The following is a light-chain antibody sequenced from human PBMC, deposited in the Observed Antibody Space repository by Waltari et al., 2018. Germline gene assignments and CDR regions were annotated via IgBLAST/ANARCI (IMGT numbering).Light chain of an antibody. V-gene: IGLV1-40*01. CDR1: SSNTGAGYD. CDR2: GNT. CDR3: QSYDNSLNSV. J-gene: IGLJ2*01. Sequence: QSGLTQPPSVSGAPGQRVTIPCTGSSSNTGAGYDVHWYQLLPGTAPKVLIYGNTNRPSGVPDRFSGSKSGTSASLAITGLQAEDEADYYCQSYDNSLNSVFGGGTKLTVL.